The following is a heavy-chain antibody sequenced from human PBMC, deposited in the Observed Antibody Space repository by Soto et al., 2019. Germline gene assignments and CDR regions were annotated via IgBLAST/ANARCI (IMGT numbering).Heavy chain of an antibody. J-gene: IGHJ6*02. CDR1: GFTFSTYD. D-gene: IGHD2-15*01. CDR2: MSYDGSNK. Sequence: QVQLVESGGGVVQPGRSLRLSCAASGFTFSTYDMHWVRQAPGKGLEWVAVMSYDGSNKYYADSVKGRFTISRDNSKNTLYLHMNSLRAEDTAVYYCAKAGQGGYGMDVWGQGTTVTVSS. CDR3: AKAGQGGYGMDV. V-gene: IGHV3-30*18.